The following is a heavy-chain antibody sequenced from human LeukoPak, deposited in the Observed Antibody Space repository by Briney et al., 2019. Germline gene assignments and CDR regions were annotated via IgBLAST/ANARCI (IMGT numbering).Heavy chain of an antibody. J-gene: IGHJ4*02. V-gene: IGHV4-4*07. Sequence: SETLSLTCIVSGSSISGFYWSWIRQPAGKGLEWIGRIYPSGGTNYNPSLKSRVTMSTDTSKNQFSLKLRSVTAADTAVYYCAREYGDLDYWGQGTLVTVSS. CDR3: AREYGDLDY. CDR1: GSSISGFY. CDR2: IYPSGGT. D-gene: IGHD4-17*01.